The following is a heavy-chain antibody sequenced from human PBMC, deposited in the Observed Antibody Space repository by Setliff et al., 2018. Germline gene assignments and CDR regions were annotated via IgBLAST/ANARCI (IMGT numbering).Heavy chain of an antibody. D-gene: IGHD6-19*01. J-gene: IGHJ4*02. V-gene: IGHV3-23*01. Sequence: PGGSLRLSCAASGFTFSNYAMTWVRQAPGKGLEWVSAITVSGNTHYADSVKGRFTISRDNSKNTLSLQMDNLRAEDTATYYCAKCGRFAPSGWFQYVDSWAQGTLVTAPQ. CDR3: AKCGRFAPSGWFQYVDS. CDR1: GFTFSNYA. CDR2: ITVSGNT.